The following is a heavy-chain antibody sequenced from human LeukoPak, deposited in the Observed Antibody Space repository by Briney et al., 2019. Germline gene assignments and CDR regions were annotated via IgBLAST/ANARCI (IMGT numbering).Heavy chain of an antibody. Sequence: SVKVSCKVSGGTFSSCAISWVRQAPGQGLEWMGGIIPIFGTANYAQKFQGRVTITADESTSTAYMELSSLRSEDTAVYYCARTYDSSGYYSVYWGQGTLVTVSS. D-gene: IGHD3-22*01. CDR1: GGTFSSCA. CDR2: IIPIFGTA. V-gene: IGHV1-69*01. CDR3: ARTYDSSGYYSVY. J-gene: IGHJ4*02.